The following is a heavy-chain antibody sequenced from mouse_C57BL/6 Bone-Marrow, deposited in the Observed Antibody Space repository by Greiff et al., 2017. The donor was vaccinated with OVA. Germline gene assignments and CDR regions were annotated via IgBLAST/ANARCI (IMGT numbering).Heavy chain of an antibody. CDR2: ISSGGSYT. V-gene: IGHV5-6*01. D-gene: IGHD1-1*01. CDR1: GFTFSSYG. CDR3: ARHGDDGSFFDY. J-gene: IGHJ2*01. Sequence: EVKLVESGGDLVKPGGSLKLSCAASGFTFSSYGMSWVRQTPDKRLEWVATISSGGSYTYYPERVKGRFTISRDNAKNTLYLQMSSLKSADTSMYYCARHGDDGSFFDYWGQGTTLTVSS.